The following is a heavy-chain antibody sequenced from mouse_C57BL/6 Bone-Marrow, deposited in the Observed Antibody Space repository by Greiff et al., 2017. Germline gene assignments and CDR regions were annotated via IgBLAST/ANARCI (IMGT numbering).Heavy chain of an antibody. J-gene: IGHJ3*01. CDR1: GYTFTSYG. CDR3: AISAWFAY. V-gene: IGHV1-81*01. Sequence: VQLQESGAELARPGASVKLSCKASGYTFTSYGISWVKQRTGQGLEWIGEIYPRSGNTYYNEKFKGKATLTADKSSSKAYMELRSLTSEDSAVYFCAISAWFAYWGQGTLVTVSA. CDR2: IYPRSGNT.